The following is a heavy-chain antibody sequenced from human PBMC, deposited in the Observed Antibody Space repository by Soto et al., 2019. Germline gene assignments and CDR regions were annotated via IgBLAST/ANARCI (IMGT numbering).Heavy chain of an antibody. CDR2: IDGSGQTT. CDR1: GFTFTNYA. Sequence: EVQMLESGGDLIQPAGSLRLSCAVSGFTFTNYATSWVRHTSGKGLEWVSSIDGSGQTTYYAASVKGRFTISRDNPRILLFLQMNSLRAKDTARYCCAKYAGLSPGVRFHFDYWGQGSLLSVSS. D-gene: IGHD7-27*01. CDR3: AKYAGLSPGVRFHFDY. V-gene: IGHV3-23*01. J-gene: IGHJ4*02.